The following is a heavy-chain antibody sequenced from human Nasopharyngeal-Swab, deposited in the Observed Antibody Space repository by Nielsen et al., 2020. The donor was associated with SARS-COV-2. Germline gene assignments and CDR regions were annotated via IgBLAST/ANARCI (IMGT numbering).Heavy chain of an antibody. CDR2: IWYDGSNK. CDR1: GFTFSSYG. J-gene: IGHJ6*02. Sequence: GESLKISWAASGFTFSSYGMHWVRQAPGKGLEWVAVIWYDGSNKYYADSVKGRLTISRDNSKNTLYLQMNSLRAEDTAVYYCARDQDISGGNPLDYYYGMDVWGQGTTVTVSS. CDR3: ARDQDISGGNPLDYYYGMDV. V-gene: IGHV3-33*01. D-gene: IGHD2-15*01.